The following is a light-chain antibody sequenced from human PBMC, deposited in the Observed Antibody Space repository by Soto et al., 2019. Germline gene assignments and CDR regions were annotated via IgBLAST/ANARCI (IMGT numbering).Light chain of an antibody. CDR3: QLFDDSLFT. CDR1: QKVSNNY. Sequence: IVLTQSPGILSLSPVERATLSCRASQKVSNNYLAWYQQRPGQVPRLLIFSASTRATGIPDRFSGSGSGTDFTLTISRLEPDDFAVYYCQLFDDSLFTFGPGTKVDV. CDR2: SAS. V-gene: IGKV3-20*01. J-gene: IGKJ3*01.